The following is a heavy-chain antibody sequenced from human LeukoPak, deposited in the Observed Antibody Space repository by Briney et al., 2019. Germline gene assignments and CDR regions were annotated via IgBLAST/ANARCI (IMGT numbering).Heavy chain of an antibody. CDR2: IYYSGST. CDR3: ARVPQLVRMYWFDP. Sequence: PPQTLSLTCNVSGGSISSGDYYWSWIRQPPGKGLEWIGYIYYSGSTYYNPSLKSRVTISVDTSKNQFSLKLSSVTAADTAVYYCARVPQLVRMYWFDPWGQGTLVTVSS. D-gene: IGHD6-6*01. J-gene: IGHJ5*02. CDR1: GGSISSGDYY. V-gene: IGHV4-30-4*01.